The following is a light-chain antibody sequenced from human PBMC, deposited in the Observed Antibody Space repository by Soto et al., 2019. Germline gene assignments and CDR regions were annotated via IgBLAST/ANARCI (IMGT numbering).Light chain of an antibody. CDR1: RSDVGSYNY. CDR2: EVT. J-gene: IGLJ1*01. V-gene: IGLV2-14*01. CDR3: SSFTSRFTFV. Sequence: QSVLTQPASVSGSPGQSIAISCTGTRSDVGSYNYVSWYLQHPGKAPKLMISEVTNRPSGVSDRFSGSKSGNTASLTISGLQAEDEADYYCSSFTSRFTFVFGTGTKLTVL.